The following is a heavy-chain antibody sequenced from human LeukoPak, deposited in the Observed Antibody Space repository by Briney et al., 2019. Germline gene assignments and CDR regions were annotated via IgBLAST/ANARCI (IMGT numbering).Heavy chain of an antibody. J-gene: IGHJ4*02. CDR2: IYYSGST. CDR1: GGSISSFY. Sequence: SETLSLACTVSGGSISSFYWSWIRQPPGKGLEWIGYIYYSGSTNYNPSLKSRVTISVDTSKNQFSLKLSSVTAADTAVYYCARVQAYGGKGYFDYWGQGTQVSDSS. CDR3: ARVQAYGGKGYFDY. V-gene: IGHV4-59*01. D-gene: IGHD4-23*01.